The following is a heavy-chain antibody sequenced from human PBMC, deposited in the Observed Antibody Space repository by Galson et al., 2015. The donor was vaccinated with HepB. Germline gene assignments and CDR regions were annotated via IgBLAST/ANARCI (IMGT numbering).Heavy chain of an antibody. CDR1: GISISSSW. CDR3: VKITTSDSNGG. Sequence: SLRLSCAASGISISSSWMHWVRHAPGKGLVWVSRISSDGTITNYADSVKGRFTISRDNAKNTLYLQMSSLRVEDTAVYYCVKITTSDSNGGWDQGILVTVSS. CDR2: ISSDGTIT. J-gene: IGHJ4*02. D-gene: IGHD3-3*01. V-gene: IGHV3-74*01.